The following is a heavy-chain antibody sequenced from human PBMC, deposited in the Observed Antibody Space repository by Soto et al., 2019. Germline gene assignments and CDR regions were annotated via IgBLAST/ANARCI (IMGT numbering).Heavy chain of an antibody. CDR3: ARDPAYYYDSSGYYYGGFWFDP. CDR1: GYTFTSCA. J-gene: IGHJ5*02. D-gene: IGHD3-22*01. Sequence: ASVKVSCKASGYTFTSCAMHWVRQAPGQRLEWMGWINAGNGNTKYSQKFQGRVTITRDTSASTAYMELSSLRSEDTAVYYCARDPAYYYDSSGYYYGGFWFDPWGQGTLVTVSS. V-gene: IGHV1-3*01. CDR2: INAGNGNT.